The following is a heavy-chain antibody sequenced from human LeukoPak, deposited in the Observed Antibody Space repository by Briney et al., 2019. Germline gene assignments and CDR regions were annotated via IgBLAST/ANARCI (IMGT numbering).Heavy chain of an antibody. CDR1: GFTFSNHW. CDR3: ARGGSDTAMAHDY. Sequence: GGSLRLSCAASGFTFSNHWMHWVRQAPGKGLMWVSRINRGGSRTDYADSVKGRFTTSRDDAKNTLYLQLNSLRAEDTAVYFCARGGSDTAMAHDYWGQGTLVTVSS. J-gene: IGHJ4*02. D-gene: IGHD5-18*01. CDR2: INRGGSRT. V-gene: IGHV3-74*01.